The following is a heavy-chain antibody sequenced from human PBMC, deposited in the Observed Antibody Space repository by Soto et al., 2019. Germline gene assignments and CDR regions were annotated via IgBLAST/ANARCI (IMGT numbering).Heavy chain of an antibody. Sequence: QVQLQESGPGLVKPSQTLSLTCTVSGGSISSGGYYWSWIRQHPGKGLEWIGYIYYSGSTYYNPSRKSRVTRSVDTSKNQFSLKLSSVTAADTAVYYFAGGKKGYYYMDVWGKGTTVTVSS. V-gene: IGHV4-31*03. CDR1: GGSISSGGYY. D-gene: IGHD1-1*01. CDR3: AGGKKGYYYMDV. CDR2: IYYSGST. J-gene: IGHJ6*03.